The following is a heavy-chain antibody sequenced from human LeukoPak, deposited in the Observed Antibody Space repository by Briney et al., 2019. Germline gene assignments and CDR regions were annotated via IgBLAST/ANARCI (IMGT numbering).Heavy chain of an antibody. CDR1: GGSISSYY. D-gene: IGHD6-25*01. Sequence: SETLSLTCTVSGGSISSYYWSWIRQPAGKGLEWIGRIYTSGSTNYNPSLKSRVTMSVDTSKNQFSLKLSSVTAADTAVYYCAGYSSAVVGNWFDPWGQGTLVTVSS. CDR3: AGYSSAVVGNWFDP. CDR2: IYTSGST. V-gene: IGHV4-4*07. J-gene: IGHJ5*02.